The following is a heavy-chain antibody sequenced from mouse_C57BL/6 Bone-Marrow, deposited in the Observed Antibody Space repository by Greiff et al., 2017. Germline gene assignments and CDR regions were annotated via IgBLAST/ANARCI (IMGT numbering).Heavy chain of an antibody. CDR3: ARANAWVRLED. CDR2: INPGSGST. J-gene: IGHJ1*03. CDR1: GYTFTSYY. Sequence: VQLQQSGAELVQPGASVKMSCKASGYTFTSYYITWVKQRPGQGLEWIGDINPGSGSTNYNEKFKSKATLTVDTSSSTAYMQLRSLTSEDSAVYYCARANAWVRLEDGGRGTTVTVSS. D-gene: IGHD2-14*01. V-gene: IGHV1-55*01.